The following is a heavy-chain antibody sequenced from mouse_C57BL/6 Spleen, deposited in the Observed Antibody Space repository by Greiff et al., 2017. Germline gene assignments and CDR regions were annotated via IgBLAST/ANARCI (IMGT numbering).Heavy chain of an antibody. V-gene: IGHV2-5*01. D-gene: IGHD1-1*01. J-gene: IGHJ2*01. CDR3: AKDYGSSPYYFDY. CDR1: GFSLTSYG. Sequence: QVHVKQSGPGLVQPSQSLSITCTVSGFSLTSYGVHWVRQSPGKGLEWLGVIWRGGSTDYNAAFMSRLSITKDNSKSQVFFKMNSLQADDTAIYYCAKDYGSSPYYFDYWGQGTTLTVSS. CDR2: IWRGGST.